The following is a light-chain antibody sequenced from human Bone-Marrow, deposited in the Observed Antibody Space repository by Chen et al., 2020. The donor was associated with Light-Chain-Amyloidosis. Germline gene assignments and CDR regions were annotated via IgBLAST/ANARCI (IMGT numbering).Light chain of an antibody. J-gene: IGLJ2*01. CDR2: RDT. V-gene: IGLV3-25*03. CDR3: QSADSSGTYEVI. CDR1: DLPTKY. Sequence: SYEPTQPPSVSASPGQTTRITCSGDDLPTKYAYWYQQKPGQAPVLVIHRDTERPAGISERFSGSSSGTTATLTISGVQAEDEADYHCQSADSSGTYEVIFGGGTKLTVL.